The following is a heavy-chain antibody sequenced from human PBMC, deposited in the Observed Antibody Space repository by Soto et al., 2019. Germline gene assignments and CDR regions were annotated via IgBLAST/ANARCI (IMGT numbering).Heavy chain of an antibody. J-gene: IGHJ5*02. CDR1: GVTFSSYA. D-gene: IGHD1-26*01. CDR2: ISGSGGST. Sequence: GGSLRHSCAASGVTFSSYAMSWVRQAPGKGLEWVSAISGSGGSTYYADSVKGRFTISRDNSKNTLYLQMNSLRAEDTAVYYCAKLGLGLYSESDPGSNWFDPRGQGILVTVSP. CDR3: AKLGLGLYSESDPGSNWFDP. V-gene: IGHV3-23*01.